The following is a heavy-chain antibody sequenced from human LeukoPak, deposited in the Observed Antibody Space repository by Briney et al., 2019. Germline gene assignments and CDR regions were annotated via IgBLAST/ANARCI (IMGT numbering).Heavy chain of an antibody. CDR1: GGSFSGYY. J-gene: IGHJ4*02. Sequence: PSETLSLTCAVYGGSFSGYYWSWIRQPPGKGLEWIGEINHSGSTNYNPSLKSRVTISVDTSKNQFSLKLSSVTAADTAVYYCARGHRPGAPVLGVAASFDYWGQGTLVTVSS. CDR3: ARGHRPGAPVLGVAASFDY. V-gene: IGHV4-34*01. D-gene: IGHD3-3*01. CDR2: INHSGST.